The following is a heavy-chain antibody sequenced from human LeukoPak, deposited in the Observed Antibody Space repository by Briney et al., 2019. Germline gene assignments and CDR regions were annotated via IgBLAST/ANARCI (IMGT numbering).Heavy chain of an antibody. Sequence: SQTLSLTCTVSGGSISSGGYYWSWIRQHPGKGLEWIGSIYYSGSTYYNPSLKSRVTISVDTSKNQFSLKLSSVTAADTAVYYCARLVINKYYYDSSGYYAFDIWGQGTMVTVSS. CDR3: ARLVINKYYYDSSGYYAFDI. V-gene: IGHV4-39*07. J-gene: IGHJ3*02. CDR1: GGSISSGGYY. D-gene: IGHD3-22*01. CDR2: IYYSGST.